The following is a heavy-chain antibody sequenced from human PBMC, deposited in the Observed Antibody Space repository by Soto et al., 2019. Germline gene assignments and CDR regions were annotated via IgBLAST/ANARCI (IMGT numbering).Heavy chain of an antibody. CDR1: GGSFSGYY. J-gene: IGHJ4*02. V-gene: IGHV4-34*01. Sequence: QVQLQQWGAGLLKPSETLSLTCAVYGGSFSGYYWSWIRQPPGKGLEWIGEINQMGGTNYNPSLKSRVTISVDTSKHQFSLTLSSVPAADTAVYYCARTYTSRWSPFDYWGQGTLVTVSS. CDR3: ARTYTSRWSPFDY. D-gene: IGHD6-13*01. CDR2: INQMGGT.